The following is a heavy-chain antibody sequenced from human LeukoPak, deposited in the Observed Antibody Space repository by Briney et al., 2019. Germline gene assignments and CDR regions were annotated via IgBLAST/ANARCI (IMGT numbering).Heavy chain of an antibody. V-gene: IGHV3-30*18. CDR3: AKRQDCYGSGSYYNLLDY. CDR1: GFTFSSYG. J-gene: IGHJ4*02. Sequence: PGRSLRLSCAASGFTFSSYGMHWVRQAPGKGLEWVAVISYDGSNKYYADSVKGRFTISRDNSKNTLYLQMNSLRAEDTAVYYCAKRQDCYGSGSYYNLLDYWGQGTLVTVSS. CDR2: ISYDGSNK. D-gene: IGHD3-10*01.